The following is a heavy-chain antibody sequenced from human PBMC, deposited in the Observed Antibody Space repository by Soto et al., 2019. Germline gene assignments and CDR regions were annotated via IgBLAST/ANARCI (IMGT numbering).Heavy chain of an antibody. V-gene: IGHV4-31*02. D-gene: IGHD5-18*01. Sequence: PPETLSVTWTVSGGSISSGGYYWSWIRQHPGKGLEWIGYIYYSGSTYYNPSLKSRVTISIDTSKNQFSLKLSSVTAADTAVYSCARTPWDGYTGYYFDYWGQGTLVTVSS. J-gene: IGHJ4*02. CDR3: ARTPWDGYTGYYFDY. CDR2: IYYSGST. CDR1: GGSISSGGYY.